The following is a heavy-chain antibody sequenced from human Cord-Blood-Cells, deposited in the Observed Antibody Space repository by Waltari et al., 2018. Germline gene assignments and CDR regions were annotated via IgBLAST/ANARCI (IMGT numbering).Heavy chain of an antibody. J-gene: IGHJ4*02. CDR1: GFNFSGPA. V-gene: IGHV3-73*01. CDR3: TRGNDYGDY. Sequence: EVQLVESGGGLVQPGGSLKLSCAASGFNFSGPAMHWVREASGKGLEWVGRIRSKANSYATAYAASVKGRFTISRDDSKNTAYLQMNSLKTEDTAVYYCTRGNDYGDYWGQGTLVTVSS. CDR2: IRSKANSYAT. D-gene: IGHD2-8*01.